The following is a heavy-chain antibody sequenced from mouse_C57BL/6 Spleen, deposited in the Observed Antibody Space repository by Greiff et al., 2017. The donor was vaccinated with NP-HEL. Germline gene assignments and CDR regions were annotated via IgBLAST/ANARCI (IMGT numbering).Heavy chain of an antibody. J-gene: IGHJ2*01. V-gene: IGHV5-17*01. CDR1: GFTFSDYG. CDR3: ARSSGLRRGNYFDY. D-gene: IGHD2-4*01. Sequence: EVHLVESGGGLVKPGGSLKLSCAASGFTFSDYGMHWVRQAPEKGLEWVAYISSGSSTIYYADTVKGRFTISRDNAKNTLFLQMTSLRSEDTAMYYCARSSGLRRGNYFDYWGQGTTLTVSS. CDR2: ISSGSSTI.